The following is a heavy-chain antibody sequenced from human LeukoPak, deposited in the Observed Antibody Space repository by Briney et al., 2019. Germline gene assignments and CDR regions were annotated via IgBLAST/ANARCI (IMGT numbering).Heavy chain of an antibody. V-gene: IGHV3-43D*03. Sequence: PGGSLRLSCAASGFTFDDYAMHWVRQAPGKGLEWVSLISWDGGSTYYADSVKGRFTISRDTAKNSLYLQMNSLRAEDTAVYYCARIKSQGVVVPLLRSTYYFDYWGQGTLVTVSS. CDR1: GFTFDDYA. CDR3: ARIKSQGVVVPLLRSTYYFDY. D-gene: IGHD2-21*01. J-gene: IGHJ4*02. CDR2: ISWDGGST.